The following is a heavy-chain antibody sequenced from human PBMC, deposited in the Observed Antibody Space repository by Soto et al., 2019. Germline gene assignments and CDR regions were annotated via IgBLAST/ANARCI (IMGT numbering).Heavy chain of an antibody. V-gene: IGHV1-2*02. CDR2: ISPTSGGT. CDR3: TRDYCSGASCDDY. CDR1: VYPFTAYY. D-gene: IGHD2-15*01. Sequence: HVHLVQSGAEVKNPGASVKVSCEASVYPFTAYYIHWVRQAPGQGLEWMGWISPTSGGTNYAQKFQGRVTMTRDTSISTAYMELSRLTSDDTAVYYCTRDYCSGASCDDYWGQGTLVAVSS. J-gene: IGHJ4*02.